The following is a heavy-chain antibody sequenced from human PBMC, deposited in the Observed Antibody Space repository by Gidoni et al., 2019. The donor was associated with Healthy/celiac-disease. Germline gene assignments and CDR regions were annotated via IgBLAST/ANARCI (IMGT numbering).Heavy chain of an antibody. CDR1: GFTFSGSA. V-gene: IGHV3-73*02. D-gene: IGHD4-17*01. CDR2: IRSKANSYAT. J-gene: IGHJ6*02. CDR3: TRHRHYGDLGDGMDV. Sequence: EVQLVESGGGLVQPGGSLKLSCAASGFTFSGSAMHWVRQASGKGLEWVGRIRSKANSYATAYAASVKGRFTISRDDSKNTAYLQMNSLKTEDTAVYYCTRHRHYGDLGDGMDVWGQGTTVTVSS.